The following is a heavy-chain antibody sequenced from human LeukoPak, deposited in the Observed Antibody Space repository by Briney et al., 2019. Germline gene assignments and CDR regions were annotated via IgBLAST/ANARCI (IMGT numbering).Heavy chain of an antibody. CDR1: GGSIRSYY. Sequence: SETLSLTCTVSGGSIRSYYWSWIRQPPGKGLEWIGYIYYSGSTNYNPSLKSRVTISVDTSKNQFSLKLSSVTAADTAVYYCARVAAKTVDYWGQGTLVTVSS. J-gene: IGHJ4*02. D-gene: IGHD2-15*01. CDR2: IYYSGST. CDR3: ARVAAKTVDY. V-gene: IGHV4-59*12.